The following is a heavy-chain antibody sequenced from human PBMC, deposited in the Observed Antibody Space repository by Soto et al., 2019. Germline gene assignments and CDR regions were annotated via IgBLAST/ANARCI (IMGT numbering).Heavy chain of an antibody. V-gene: IGHV4-59*01. D-gene: IGHD3-9*01. J-gene: IGHJ6*03. Sequence: SETLSLTCAVYGGSFSGYYWSWIRQPPGKGLEWIGDIYYSGSTNYNPSLKSRVTISVDTSKNQFSLKLSSVTAADTAVYYCARGYDILTPYYYMDVWGKGTTVTVSS. CDR3: ARGYDILTPYYYMDV. CDR2: IYYSGST. CDR1: GGSFSGYY.